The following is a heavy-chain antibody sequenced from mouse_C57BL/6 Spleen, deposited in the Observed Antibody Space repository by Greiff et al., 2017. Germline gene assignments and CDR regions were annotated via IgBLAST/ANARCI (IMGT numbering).Heavy chain of an antibody. CDR2: INPNNGGT. CDR3: GYGNYEGYFDV. D-gene: IGHD2-1*01. Sequence: VQLQQSGPELVKPGASVKISCKASGYTFTDYYMNWVKQSHGTSLEWIGDINPNNGGTSYNQKFKGKATLTVDKSSSTAYMELRSLTSEDSAFYYCGYGNYEGYFDVWGTGTTVTVSS. V-gene: IGHV1-26*01. CDR1: GYTFTDYY. J-gene: IGHJ1*03.